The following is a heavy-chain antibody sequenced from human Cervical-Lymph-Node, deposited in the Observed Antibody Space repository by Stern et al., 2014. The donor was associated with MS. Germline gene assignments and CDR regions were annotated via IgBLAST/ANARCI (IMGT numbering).Heavy chain of an antibody. CDR1: GGSVSSDAYY. Sequence: DQLVESGPGLVKPSETLSLTCTVSGGSVSSDAYYWSWIRQPPGKGLEWIGYIYYSGSTSYNPSLKSRVTMSVDAAKNQFSLRLSSVTAADTAMYYCARQVRDWGQGTLVTVSS. J-gene: IGHJ4*02. CDR3: ARQVRD. CDR2: IYYSGST. V-gene: IGHV4-61*08.